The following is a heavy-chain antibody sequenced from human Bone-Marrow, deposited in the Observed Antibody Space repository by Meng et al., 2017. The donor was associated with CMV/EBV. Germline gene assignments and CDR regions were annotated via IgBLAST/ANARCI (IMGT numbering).Heavy chain of an antibody. V-gene: IGHV4-39*07. J-gene: IGHJ4*02. Sequence: SETLSLTCTVSGDSIKNINYYWGWIRQSPGKGLEWILTVYHNGDTWYNPSLKSRVTISVDTSKNQFSLKLSSVTAADTAVYYCARGGRSGYSAFDYWGQGNLVNVAS. CDR1: GDSIKNINYY. CDR3: ARGGRSGYSAFDY. D-gene: IGHD3-3*01. CDR2: VYHNGDT.